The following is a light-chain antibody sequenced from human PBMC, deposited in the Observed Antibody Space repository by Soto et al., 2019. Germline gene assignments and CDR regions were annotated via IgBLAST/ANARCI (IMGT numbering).Light chain of an antibody. V-gene: IGKV3D-20*02. CDR2: GAS. CDR1: QSVSNNY. CDR3: QQRSNWPT. J-gene: IGKJ5*01. Sequence: ESVLTQSPGTLSLSPGERATLSCRASQSVSNNYLAWYQQKPGQAPRLLIYGASTRATGIPDRFSGSGSGTDFTLTISRLEPEDFAVYYCQQRSNWPTFGQGTRLEIK.